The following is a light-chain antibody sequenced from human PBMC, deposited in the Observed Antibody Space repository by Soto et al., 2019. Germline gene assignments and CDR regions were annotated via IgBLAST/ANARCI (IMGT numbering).Light chain of an antibody. CDR3: LQLNTYPWT. V-gene: IGKV1-5*01. J-gene: IGKJ1*01. CDR2: KAS. CDR1: QGISSW. Sequence: DIQMTQSPSTLPASVGDRVTISCRASQGISSWLAWYQQKPGEAPKLLIYKASTLQTGVPSRFSGSGSGTEFTLTISSLQPEDVATYYCLQLNTYPWTFGQGTKVDIK.